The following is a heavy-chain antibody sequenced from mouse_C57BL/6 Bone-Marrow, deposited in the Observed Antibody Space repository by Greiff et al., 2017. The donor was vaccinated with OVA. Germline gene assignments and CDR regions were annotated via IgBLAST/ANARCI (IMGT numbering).Heavy chain of an antibody. CDR2: IDPEDGET. CDR1: GFNIKDYY. D-gene: IGHD2-5*01. CDR3: ARSNFYSNYVYAMDY. Sequence: EVQVVESGAELVKPGASVKLSCTASGFNIKDYYMHWVKQRTEQGLEWIGRIDPEDGETKYAPKFQGKATIPADTSSNTAYLQLSSLTSEDTAVYYCARSNFYSNYVYAMDYWGQGTSVTVSA. V-gene: IGHV14-2*01. J-gene: IGHJ4*01.